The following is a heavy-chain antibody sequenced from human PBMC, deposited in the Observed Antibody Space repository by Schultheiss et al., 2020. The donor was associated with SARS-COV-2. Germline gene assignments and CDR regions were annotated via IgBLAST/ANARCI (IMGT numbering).Heavy chain of an antibody. CDR2: IYYSGST. J-gene: IGHJ4*02. V-gene: IGHV4-39*01. CDR3: ARHYSGYSSGWYAFDY. D-gene: IGHD6-19*01. Sequence: GSLRLSCAVYGGSFSGYYWGWIRQPPGKGLEWIGSIYYSGSTYYNPSLKSRVTISVDTSKNQFSLKLSSVTAADTAVYYCARHYSGYSSGWYAFDYWGQGTLVTVSS. CDR1: GGSFSGYY.